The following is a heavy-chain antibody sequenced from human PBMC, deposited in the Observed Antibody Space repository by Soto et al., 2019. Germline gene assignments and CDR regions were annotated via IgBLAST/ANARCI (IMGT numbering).Heavy chain of an antibody. D-gene: IGHD2-15*01. CDR2: MFYTGST. J-gene: IGHJ5*02. Sequence: QVQLQESGPGLVEPTQTLSLTCTVSGGSISGGAYYWSWIRQRPGKGVEWIGYMFYTGSTFFNPSRKSRVATSLDTSKNQFSLKLNSVPAAATAVHYCARAESDFSGPNWFDPWGQGTLVPVSS. CDR1: GGSISGGAYY. CDR3: ARAESDFSGPNWFDP. V-gene: IGHV4-31*03.